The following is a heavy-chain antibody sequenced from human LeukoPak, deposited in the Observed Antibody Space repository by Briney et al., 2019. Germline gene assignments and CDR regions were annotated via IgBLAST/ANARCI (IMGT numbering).Heavy chain of an antibody. CDR2: IIPILGIA. CDR1: GGTFSSYT. CDR3: ARDEGYDFWSGRGAYYYYYMDV. V-gene: IGHV1-69*04. Sequence: ASVKVSCKASGGTFSSYTIGWVRQAPGQGLEWMGRIIPILGIANYAQKFQGRVTITADKSTSTAYMELSSLRSEDTAVYYCARDEGYDFWSGRGAYYYYYMDVWGKGTTVTVSS. J-gene: IGHJ6*03. D-gene: IGHD3-3*01.